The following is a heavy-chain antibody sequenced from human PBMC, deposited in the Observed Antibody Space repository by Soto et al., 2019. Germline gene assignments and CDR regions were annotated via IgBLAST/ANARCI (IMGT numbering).Heavy chain of an antibody. J-gene: IGHJ4*02. V-gene: IGHV4-30-4*01. CDR2: IYSSGRT. CDR3: DTDRGNSPDLFDY. CDR1: GGSIDSDDYY. D-gene: IGHD1-1*01. Sequence: SETLSLTCTVSGGSIDSDDYYWTWIRQPPGKGLEWIGYIYSSGRTSYNPSLESRLTISIDTSKNQFSLHLNSASAADTAVYFSDTDRGNSPDLFDYWGQGTLVTVSS.